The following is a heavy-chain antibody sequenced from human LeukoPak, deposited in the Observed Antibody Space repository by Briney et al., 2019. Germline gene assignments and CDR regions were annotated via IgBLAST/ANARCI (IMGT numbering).Heavy chain of an antibody. Sequence: PGESLKISCKGSGYSFSSNWIGWVLQMPGKGLEWMVIIYPSDSDTRYSPSFQGQVTISADKSISTAYLQWSSLKASDTAMYYCARHTHLYYDSSGYPDYWGQGTLVTVSS. CDR3: ARHTHLYYDSSGYPDY. CDR2: IYPSDSDT. V-gene: IGHV5-51*01. J-gene: IGHJ4*02. D-gene: IGHD3-22*01. CDR1: GYSFSSNW.